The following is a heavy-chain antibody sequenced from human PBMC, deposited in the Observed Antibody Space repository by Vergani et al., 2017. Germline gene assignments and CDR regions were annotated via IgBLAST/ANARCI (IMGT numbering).Heavy chain of an antibody. Sequence: QVQLQESGPGLVKPSETLSLTCTVSGGSISSYYWSWIRQPPGKGLEWIGYIYYSGSTNYNPSLKSRGTISVDTSKNQFSLKLSSVTAADTAVYYCARGGRFLEWLPHDYWGQGTLVTVSS. CDR3: ARGGRFLEWLPHDY. D-gene: IGHD3-3*01. J-gene: IGHJ4*02. V-gene: IGHV4-59*01. CDR1: GGSISSYY. CDR2: IYYSGST.